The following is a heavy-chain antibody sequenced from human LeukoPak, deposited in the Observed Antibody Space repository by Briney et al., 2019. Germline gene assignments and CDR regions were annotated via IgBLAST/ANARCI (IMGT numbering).Heavy chain of an antibody. CDR1: GGSISSYY. V-gene: IGHV4-4*09. CDR2: IYTSGST. D-gene: IGHD3-3*01. CDR3: ARLHDFWGGYVPYYYMDV. Sequence: SETLSLTCTVSGGSISSYYWSWIRQPPGKGLEWIGYIYTSGSTNYNPSLKSRVTISVDTSKNQFSLKLSSVTAADTAVYYCARLHDFWGGYVPYYYMDVWGKGTTVTVSS. J-gene: IGHJ6*03.